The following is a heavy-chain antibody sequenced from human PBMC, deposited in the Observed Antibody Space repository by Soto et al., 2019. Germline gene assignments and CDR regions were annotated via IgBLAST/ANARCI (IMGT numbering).Heavy chain of an antibody. CDR3: ARGAADTAMVDA. D-gene: IGHD5-18*01. Sequence: SETLFLTCTVSGGSIRSYYWTCIRQPPGKGLERLGYNFYSGSTFYNPSLKSRVTISIHTAKSQFSLQLTSVTAADTAVYYCARGAADTAMVDAWGQGTMVAVSS. CDR1: GGSIRSYY. CDR2: NFYSGST. V-gene: IGHV4-59*01. J-gene: IGHJ5*02.